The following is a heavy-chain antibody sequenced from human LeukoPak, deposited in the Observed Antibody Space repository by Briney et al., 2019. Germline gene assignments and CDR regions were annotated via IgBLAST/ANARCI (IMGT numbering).Heavy chain of an antibody. CDR1: GFTFSSYA. CDR2: ISGSGGST. V-gene: IGHV3-23*01. Sequence: GGSLRLSCAASGFTFSSYAMSWVRQAPGKGLEWVSAISGSGGSTHYADSVKGRFTISRDNSKNTLYLQMNSLRAEDTAVYYCAKFSAQITQTDYGMDVWGQGTTVTVSS. CDR3: AKFSAQITQTDYGMDV. J-gene: IGHJ6*02. D-gene: IGHD1-20*01.